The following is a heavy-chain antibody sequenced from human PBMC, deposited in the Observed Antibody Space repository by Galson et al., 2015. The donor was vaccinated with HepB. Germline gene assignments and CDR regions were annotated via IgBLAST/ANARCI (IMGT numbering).Heavy chain of an antibody. CDR2: MSGSGGST. D-gene: IGHD3-22*01. CDR3: AKNPYYASNGYYSFDY. J-gene: IGHJ4*02. V-gene: IGHV3-23*01. CDR1: GFRFNNYA. Sequence: SLRLSCAASGFRFNNYAMSWVRRAPGKGLEWVSGMSGSGGSTYYVDSVKGGFTISRDNSKNTLWLQMNSLKVEDAAVYYCAKNPYYASNGYYSFDYWGRGTLVTVSS.